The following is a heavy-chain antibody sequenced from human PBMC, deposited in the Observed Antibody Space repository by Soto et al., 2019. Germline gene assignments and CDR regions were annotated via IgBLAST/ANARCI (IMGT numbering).Heavy chain of an antibody. J-gene: IGHJ4*02. Sequence: EVQLLESGGGLVQPGGSLRLSCAASGFTFSSYAMSWVRQAPGKGLEWVSAISGSGGRTYYADSVKGRFTISRDNSKNTLYMQMNSLRAEDTAVYYCAKQWDSSGYYYGATRGIDYWGQGTLVTVSS. V-gene: IGHV3-23*01. D-gene: IGHD3-22*01. CDR3: AKQWDSSGYYYGATRGIDY. CDR2: ISGSGGRT. CDR1: GFTFSSYA.